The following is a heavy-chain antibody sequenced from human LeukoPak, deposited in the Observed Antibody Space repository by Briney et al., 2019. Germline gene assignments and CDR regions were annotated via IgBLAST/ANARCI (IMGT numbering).Heavy chain of an antibody. Sequence: GASVKVSCKASGYTFSSYAMNWVRQAPGQGLEFMGWINTYNGNPTYAQAFTGRFVFSVDTSVSTAYLQIRSLKAEDTAVYYCARDGSEEWELLLDYWGQGTLVTVSS. D-gene: IGHD1-26*01. CDR3: ARDGSEEWELLLDY. J-gene: IGHJ4*02. CDR1: GYTFSSYA. CDR2: INTYNGNP. V-gene: IGHV7-4-1*02.